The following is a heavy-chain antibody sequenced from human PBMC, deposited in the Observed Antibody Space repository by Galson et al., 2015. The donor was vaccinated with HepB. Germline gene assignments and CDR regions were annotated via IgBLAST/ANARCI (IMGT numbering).Heavy chain of an antibody. Sequence: SLRLSCAASGLTFSSYWMNWVRQAPGKGLEWVASISQDGSEKYYVASVKGRVTISRDNARNTLYLQMHSLRAEDTAVYYCVRGGAEAWFGDYDMDCWGKGTTVTVSS. J-gene: IGHJ6*03. D-gene: IGHD3-10*01. V-gene: IGHV3-7*01. CDR1: GLTFSSYW. CDR3: VRGGAEAWFGDYDMDC. CDR2: ISQDGSEK.